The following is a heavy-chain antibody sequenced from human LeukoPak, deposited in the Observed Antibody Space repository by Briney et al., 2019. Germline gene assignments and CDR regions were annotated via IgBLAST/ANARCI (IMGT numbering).Heavy chain of an antibody. Sequence: KSGGSLRLSCAASGFTFSSYAMSWVRQAPGKGLEWVSSISSSSSYIYYADSVKGRFTISRDNAKNSLYLQMNSLRAEDTAVYYCVREGYSSSWDSLDAFDIWGQGTMVTVSS. D-gene: IGHD6-6*01. CDR3: VREGYSSSWDSLDAFDI. CDR1: GFTFSSYA. V-gene: IGHV3-21*01. CDR2: ISSSSSYI. J-gene: IGHJ3*02.